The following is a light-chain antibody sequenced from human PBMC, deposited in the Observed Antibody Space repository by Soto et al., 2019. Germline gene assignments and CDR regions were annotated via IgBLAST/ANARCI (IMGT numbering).Light chain of an antibody. CDR1: QSVSSPY. J-gene: IGKJ3*01. CDR3: QPDGSSPFT. Sequence: VLTQSPVTLSLSPGERATLSCRASQSVSSPYLAWYKQKPGQPPRLLIYGASSRYTDLPDRFIGSGSGTEFTLPIDRLAPEDFAMYYCQPDGSSPFTFGPGTKVDI. V-gene: IGKV3-20*01. CDR2: GAS.